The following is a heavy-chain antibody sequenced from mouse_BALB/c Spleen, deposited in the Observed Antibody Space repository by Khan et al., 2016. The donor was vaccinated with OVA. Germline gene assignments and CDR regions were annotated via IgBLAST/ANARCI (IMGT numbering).Heavy chain of an antibody. CDR2: ISYSGST. V-gene: IGHV3-2*02. D-gene: IGHD1-1*01. CDR3: ARDVSRYNYAMDD. J-gene: IGHJ4*01. CDR1: GYSITSNYA. Sequence: EVQLVESGPGLVKPSQSLSLTCTVTGYSITSNYAWNWIRQFPGNKLEWMGYISYSGSTNYNPALQSRISITRDTSKNQFFLQLNSVTTEDTATYYCARDVSRYNYAMDDWGQGTTVTVSS.